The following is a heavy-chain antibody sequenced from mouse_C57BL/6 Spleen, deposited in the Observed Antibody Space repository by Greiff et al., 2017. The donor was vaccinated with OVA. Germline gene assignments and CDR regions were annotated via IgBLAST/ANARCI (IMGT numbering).Heavy chain of an antibody. CDR2: IDPSDSYT. CDR1: GYTFTSYW. J-gene: IGHJ2*01. CDR3: ATYYSNLDY. V-gene: IGHV1-59*01. Sequence: VQLQQPGAELVRPGTSVKLSCKASGYTFTSYWMHWVKQRPGQGLEWIGVIDPSDSYTNYNQKFKGKSTLTVDKSSSTAYMQLSSLTSEDSAVYYCATYYSNLDYWGQGTTLTVSS. D-gene: IGHD2-5*01.